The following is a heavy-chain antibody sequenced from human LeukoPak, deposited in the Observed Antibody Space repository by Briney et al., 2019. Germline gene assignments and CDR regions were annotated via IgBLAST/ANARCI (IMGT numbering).Heavy chain of an antibody. CDR2: FYYSGST. J-gene: IGHJ4*02. CDR3: ARHGPYSSGWYDY. D-gene: IGHD6-19*01. V-gene: IGHV4-39*01. Sequence: SETLSLTCTVSGGSISSSSYYWGWIRQPPGKGLEWIGSFYYSGSTYYNPSLGSRVTISVDTSKNQFSLKLSSVTAADTAVYYCARHGPYSSGWYDYWGQGTLVTVSS. CDR1: GGSISSSSYY.